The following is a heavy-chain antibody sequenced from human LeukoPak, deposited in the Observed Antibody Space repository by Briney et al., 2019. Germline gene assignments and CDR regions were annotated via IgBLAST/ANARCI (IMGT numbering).Heavy chain of an antibody. D-gene: IGHD1-26*01. V-gene: IGHV3-23*01. CDR2: LSGSGDRT. CDR1: GFTFNTYG. Sequence: PGGSLRLSCAASGFTFNTYGMSWVRQAPGKGLEWLSALSGSGDRTYYADPVKGRFTISRDNSKNTLYLQMNSLRAEDTAVYSCAKDRVGALLYFDSWGQGILVTVSS. CDR3: AKDRVGALLYFDS. J-gene: IGHJ4*02.